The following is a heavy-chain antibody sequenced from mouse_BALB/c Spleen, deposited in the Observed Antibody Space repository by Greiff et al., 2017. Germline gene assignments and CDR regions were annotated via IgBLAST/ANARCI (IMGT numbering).Heavy chain of an antibody. CDR1: GFSLSTSGMG. J-gene: IGHJ4*01. V-gene: IGHV8-12*01. CDR2: IYWDDDK. CDR3: ARKTVVATDAMDY. D-gene: IGHD1-1*01. Sequence: QVTLKVSGPGILQPSQTLSLTCSFSGFSLSTSGMGVSWIRQPSGKGLEWLAHIYWDDDKRYNPSLKSRLTISKDTSRNQVFLKITSVDTADTATYCCARKTVVATDAMDYWGQGTSVTVSS.